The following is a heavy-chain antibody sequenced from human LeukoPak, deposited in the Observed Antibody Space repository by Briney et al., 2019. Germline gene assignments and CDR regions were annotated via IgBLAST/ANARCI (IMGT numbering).Heavy chain of an antibody. CDR3: ARDRRPNYYDSSGYYGY. V-gene: IGHV1-46*01. D-gene: IGHD3-22*01. J-gene: IGHJ4*02. CDR2: INPTLGSA. CDR1: GYTFTNYY. Sequence: ASVKVSCKASGYTFTNYYIHWVRQAPGQGLEWVGIINPTLGSADYAQQFQGRVTLTSDTSTSTVYMELSSLRSDDTAVYYCARDRRPNYYDSSGYYGYWGQGTLVTVSS.